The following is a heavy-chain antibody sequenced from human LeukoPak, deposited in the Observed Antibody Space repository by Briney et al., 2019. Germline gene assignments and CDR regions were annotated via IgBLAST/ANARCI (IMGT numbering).Heavy chain of an antibody. V-gene: IGHV3-7*03. D-gene: IGHD4-11*01. J-gene: IGHJ4*02. CDR1: GFTFSSYW. CDR3: AKAKSYYSNYDY. Sequence: GGSLRLSCAASGFTFSSYWMSWVRQAPGKGLEWVANIKQDGSEKYYVDSVKGRFTISRDNSKNTLYLQVNSLRAEDTAVYYCAKAKSYYSNYDYWGQGTLVTVSS. CDR2: IKQDGSEK.